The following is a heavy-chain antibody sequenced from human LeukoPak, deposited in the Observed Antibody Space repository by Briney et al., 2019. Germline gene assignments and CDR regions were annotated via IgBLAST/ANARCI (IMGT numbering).Heavy chain of an antibody. J-gene: IGHJ5*02. CDR2: INPHSGAT. CDR3: SRDLLMYYSGSGEST. V-gene: IGHV1-2*02. CDR1: GYTFTGYY. D-gene: IGHD3-10*01. Sequence: ASVKVSCKASGYTFTGYYIHWVRPAPGQGPEWMGWINPHSGATNYAQKFQGRVTMTRDTSISTAFMELSSLRFDDTAMYYCSRDLLMYYSGSGESTWGQGTQVTVSS.